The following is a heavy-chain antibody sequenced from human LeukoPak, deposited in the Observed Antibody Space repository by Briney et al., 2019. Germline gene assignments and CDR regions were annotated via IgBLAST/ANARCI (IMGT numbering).Heavy chain of an antibody. CDR1: GYTFTSYA. V-gene: IGHV7-4-1*02. CDR2: INTNTGNP. D-gene: IGHD4-17*01. J-gene: IGHJ3*02. CDR3: AIKQSSHTVTTPGAFDI. Sequence: ASVKVSCKASGYTFTSYAMNWVRQAPGQGLEWMGRINTNTGNPTYAQGFTGRFVFSLDTSVSTAYLQISSLKAEDTAVYYCAIKQSSHTVTTPGAFDIWGQGTMVTVSS.